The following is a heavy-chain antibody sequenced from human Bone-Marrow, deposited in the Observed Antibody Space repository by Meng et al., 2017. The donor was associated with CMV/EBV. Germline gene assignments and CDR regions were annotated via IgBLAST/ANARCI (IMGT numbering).Heavy chain of an antibody. D-gene: IGHD3-3*01. CDR1: GYTFTGYY. V-gene: IGHV1-2*02. CDR3: ARDGVEQVSSPEITIFGVVSER. Sequence: ASVKVSCKASGYTFTGYYMHWVRQAPGQGLEWMGWINPNSGGTNYAQKFQGRVTMTRDTSISTAYMELSRLRSDDTAVYYCARDGVEQVSSPEITIFGVVSERWGQGTLVTVSS. J-gene: IGHJ4*02. CDR2: INPNSGGT.